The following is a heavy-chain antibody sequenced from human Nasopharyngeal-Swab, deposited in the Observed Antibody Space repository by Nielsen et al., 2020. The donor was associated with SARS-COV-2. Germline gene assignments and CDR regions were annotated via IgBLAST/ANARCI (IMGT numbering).Heavy chain of an antibody. V-gene: IGHV3-30*18. CDR1: GFSFNNYG. CDR2: ISYEGSKK. CDR3: AKATQIFWFGQFRNDAFDI. J-gene: IGHJ3*02. Sequence: GESLKISCTASGFSFNNYGMHWVRQAPGKGLEWVAVISYEGSKKFYVASVEGRFTISRDFSKNTLFLQMNSLVPEDTAVYYFAKATQIFWFGQFRNDAFDILGQGTIVTVSS. D-gene: IGHD3-10*01.